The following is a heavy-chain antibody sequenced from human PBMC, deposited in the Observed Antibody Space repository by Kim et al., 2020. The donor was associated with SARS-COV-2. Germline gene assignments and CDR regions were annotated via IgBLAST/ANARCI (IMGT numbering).Heavy chain of an antibody. D-gene: IGHD3-9*01. CDR2: ISYDGSNK. CDR1: GFTFSSYA. V-gene: IGHV3-30*04. CDR3: AREEYSGLYYDILTGYYTVDY. Sequence: GGSLRLSCAASGFTFSSYAMHWVRQAPGKGLEWVAVISYDGSNKYYADSVKGRFTISRDNSKNTLYLQMNSLRAEDTAVYYCAREEYSGLYYDILTGYYTVDYWGQGTLVTVSS. J-gene: IGHJ4*02.